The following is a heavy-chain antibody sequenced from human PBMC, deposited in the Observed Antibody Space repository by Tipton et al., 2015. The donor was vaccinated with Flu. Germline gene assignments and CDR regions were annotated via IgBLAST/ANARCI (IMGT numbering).Heavy chain of an antibody. CDR3: ARDLSSSSLLYWYFHL. CDR2: SSTSGNT. Sequence: TLSLTCTVSGDSISSYYCTWIRQPAGKGLEWIGRSSTSGNTNYNPSLKTRVTMSVDTAKNQFSLTLTSVTAADTAVYYRARDLSSSSLLYWYFHLWGRGTLVTVSS. D-gene: IGHD6-13*01. J-gene: IGHJ2*01. CDR1: GDSISSYY. V-gene: IGHV4-4*07.